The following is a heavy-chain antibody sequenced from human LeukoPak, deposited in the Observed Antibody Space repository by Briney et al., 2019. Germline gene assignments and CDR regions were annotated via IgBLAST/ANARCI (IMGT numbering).Heavy chain of an antibody. V-gene: IGHV3-33*01. D-gene: IGHD4-17*01. J-gene: IGHJ4*02. CDR2: IWSDSTNK. CDR1: GFTFSTYA. CDR3: ARDRLTTVTTLHFDY. Sequence: GGSLRLSCAASGFTFSTYAMHWVRQAPGKGLEWVAVIWSDSTNKYYADSVRGRFTISRDNSKNTLYLQMSSLRAEDTAMYYCARDRLTTVTTLHFDYWGQGTLVTVSS.